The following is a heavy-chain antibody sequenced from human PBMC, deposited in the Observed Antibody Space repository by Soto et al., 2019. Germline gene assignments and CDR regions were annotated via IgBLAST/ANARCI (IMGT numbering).Heavy chain of an antibody. J-gene: IGHJ5*02. D-gene: IGHD4-17*01. CDR3: ARDSGTTVTYYGFGENWFDP. V-gene: IGHV1-18*01. CDR2: ISAYNGNT. Sequence: GSVKVSFQASGYTFSSYGISWVRQAPGQGAARMGWISAYNGNTNYAQKLQGRVTISVDTSKNQFSLKLSSVTAADTAVYYCARDSGTTVTYYGFGENWFDPWGQGTLVTVSS. CDR1: GYTFSSYG.